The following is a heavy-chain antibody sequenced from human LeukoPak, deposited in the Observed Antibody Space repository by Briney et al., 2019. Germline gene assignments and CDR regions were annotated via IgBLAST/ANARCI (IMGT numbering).Heavy chain of an antibody. CDR2: LYYSGST. V-gene: IGHV4-61*01. Sequence: KSSETLSLTCTVSGGSVSSGSYYWSWIRQPPGKGLKWIGDLYYSGSTNYNPSLKSRVTISVDTSKNQFSLKLSSVTAADTAVYFFFKQKTAYEILTDLPTIDAFDIWGQGTMVTVSS. J-gene: IGHJ3*02. CDR1: GGSVSSGSYY. CDR3: FKQKTAYEILTDLPTIDAFDI. D-gene: IGHD3-9*01.